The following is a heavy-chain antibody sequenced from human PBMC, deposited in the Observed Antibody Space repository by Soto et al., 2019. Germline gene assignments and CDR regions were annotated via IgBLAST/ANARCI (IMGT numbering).Heavy chain of an antibody. CDR2: IIPVFGTA. V-gene: IGHV1-69*13. CDR1: GGSLSNYG. J-gene: IGHJ6*02. CDR3: ARGDATKIVVTTYYAMDV. Sequence: SVKVSCKASGGSLSNYGISWVRQAPGQGLEWMGGIIPVFGTANYAQKFQGRVTITADESTNIVYMDVTSLRSEDTAVYYCARGDATKIVVTTYYAMDVWGQGTTVTV. D-gene: IGHD4-17*01.